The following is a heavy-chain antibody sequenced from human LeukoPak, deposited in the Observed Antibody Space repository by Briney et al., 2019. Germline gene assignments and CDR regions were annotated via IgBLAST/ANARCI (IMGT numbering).Heavy chain of an antibody. CDR1: GGTFSSYA. CDR3: AVDSYGYDLGYYFDY. J-gene: IGHJ4*02. D-gene: IGHD5-18*01. Sequence: GASVKVSRKASGGTFSSYAISWVRQAPGQGLEWMGGIIPIFGTANYAQKFQGRVTITADESTSTAYMELSSLRSEDTAVYYCAVDSYGYDLGYYFDYXGXGTLVIVSS. V-gene: IGHV1-69*01. CDR2: IIPIFGTA.